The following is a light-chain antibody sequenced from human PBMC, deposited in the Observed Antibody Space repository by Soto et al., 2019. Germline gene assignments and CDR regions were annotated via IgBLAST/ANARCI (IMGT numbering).Light chain of an antibody. CDR3: QQYNNWPPMYT. CDR2: SAS. CDR1: QSISSN. V-gene: IGKV3-15*01. Sequence: DIVMTQSPATLSVSPGERATLSCRASQSISSNLAWYQQKPGQAPRLLIYSASTRATGIPARFSGSGSGTEFTLTISSLQSEDFAIYYCQQYNNWPPMYTFGQGTKLEIK. J-gene: IGKJ2*01.